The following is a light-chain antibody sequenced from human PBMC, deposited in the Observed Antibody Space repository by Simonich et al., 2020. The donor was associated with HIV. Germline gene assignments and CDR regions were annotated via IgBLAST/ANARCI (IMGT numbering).Light chain of an antibody. Sequence: QTVVTQERSFSVSPGGTVTLICALSSGSVSSGYYPSWYQQPPGQAPRALVYNTNIRAYGVPDRFSGAILGNKAALSITGGQADDESDYYCVLYMSSGTVIFGGGTKLTVL. V-gene: IGLV8-61*01. CDR1: SGSVSSGYY. CDR3: VLYMSSGTVI. J-gene: IGLJ2*01. CDR2: NTN.